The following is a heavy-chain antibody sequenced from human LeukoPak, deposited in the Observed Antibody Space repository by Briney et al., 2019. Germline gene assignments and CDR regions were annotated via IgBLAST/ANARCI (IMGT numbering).Heavy chain of an antibody. CDR3: AREAVAVAGTGLNYFDY. J-gene: IGHJ4*02. D-gene: IGHD6-19*01. CDR2: INHSGSN. V-gene: IGHV4-34*01. CDR1: GGSFSGYY. Sequence: SETLSLTCAVYGGSFSGYYWSWIRQPPGKGLEWIGEINHSGSNNYNPYLKSRVTISVDTSKNQFSLKLSSVTAADTAVYYCAREAVAVAGTGLNYFDYWGQGTLVTVSS.